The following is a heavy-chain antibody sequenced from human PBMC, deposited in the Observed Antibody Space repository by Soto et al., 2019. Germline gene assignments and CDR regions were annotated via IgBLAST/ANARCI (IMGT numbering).Heavy chain of an antibody. CDR2: INPSGGST. CDR3: AVPRNSYYFDY. Sequence: ASVKVSCKASGYTFTSYYMHWVRQAPGQGLEWMGIINPSGGSTGYAQKFQGRVTMTRDTSTSTVYMELSSLRSEDTAVYYCAVPRNSYYFDYWGQGTLVTVSS. V-gene: IGHV1-46*01. CDR1: GYTFTSYY. J-gene: IGHJ4*02. D-gene: IGHD2-2*01.